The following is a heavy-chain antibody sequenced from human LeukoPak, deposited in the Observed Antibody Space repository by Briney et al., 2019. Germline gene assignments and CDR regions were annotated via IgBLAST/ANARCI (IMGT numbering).Heavy chain of an antibody. Sequence: SETLSLTCTVSGGSISPYYWSWIRQSPGKGLEWIGYIYYIGSTNYNPSLKSRVTISVDTSKNQFSLKLSSVTAADTAVYYCARVRELQGGYYFDYWGQGTLVTVSS. CDR1: GGSISPYY. J-gene: IGHJ4*02. CDR2: IYYIGST. V-gene: IGHV4-59*01. D-gene: IGHD1-26*01. CDR3: ARVRELQGGYYFDY.